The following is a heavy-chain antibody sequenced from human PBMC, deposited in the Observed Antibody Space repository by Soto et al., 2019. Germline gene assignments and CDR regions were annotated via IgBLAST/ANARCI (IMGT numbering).Heavy chain of an antibody. Sequence: EVQLVESGGGLVQPGASLRLSCAASGFTFSNYWMHWVRQAPGTGLVWISRINSDGTRTTYADSVKGRFTISRDNAKNTVYLQMSSLTAEDTAVYYCARDMGLDPWGQGTQVTVSS. D-gene: IGHD1-26*01. J-gene: IGHJ5*02. CDR3: ARDMGLDP. V-gene: IGHV3-74*03. CDR2: INSDGTRT. CDR1: GFTFSNYW.